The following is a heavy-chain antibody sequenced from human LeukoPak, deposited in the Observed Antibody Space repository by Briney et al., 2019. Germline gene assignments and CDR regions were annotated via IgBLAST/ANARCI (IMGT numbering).Heavy chain of an antibody. Sequence: PGESLKISCKGSGYSFTSYWIGWVRQMPGKGLEWMGIIYPGDSDTRYSPSFQGQVTISADKSISTAYLQWSSLKASDTAMYYCARPRRPHHYDFWSGYLPLYGMDVWGQGTTVTVSS. CDR2: IYPGDSDT. V-gene: IGHV5-51*01. D-gene: IGHD3-3*01. J-gene: IGHJ6*02. CDR1: GYSFTSYW. CDR3: ARPRRPHHYDFWSGYLPLYGMDV.